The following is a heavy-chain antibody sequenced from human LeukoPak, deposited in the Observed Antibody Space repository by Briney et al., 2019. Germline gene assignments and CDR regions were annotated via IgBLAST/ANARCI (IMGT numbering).Heavy chain of an antibody. CDR3: ARDAQWLVPEGYFYYMDV. D-gene: IGHD6-19*01. CDR1: GFTFSRYS. Sequence: GSLRLSCAGSGFTFSRYSMNWFRQAPGKGLDRVSSISSRSTNIFYADSVKGRFTISRDNAKNSLYLQMNSLGAEDTAVYYCARDAQWLVPEGYFYYMDVWGKGTTVTVSS. CDR2: ISSRSTNI. V-gene: IGHV3-21*01. J-gene: IGHJ6*03.